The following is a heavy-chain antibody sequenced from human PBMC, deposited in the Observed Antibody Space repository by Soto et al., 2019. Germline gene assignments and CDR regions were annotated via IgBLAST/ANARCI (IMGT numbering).Heavy chain of an antibody. CDR2: INPNSGGT. D-gene: IGHD5-12*01. V-gene: IGHV1-2*04. CDR1: GYTSTGYY. Sequence: GASVKVSCKASGYTSTGYYMHWVRQAPGQGLEWMGWINPNSGGTNYAQKFQGWVTMTRDTSISTAYMELSRLRSDDTAVYYCARWSGYDPRDAFDIWGQGTMVTVSS. J-gene: IGHJ3*02. CDR3: ARWSGYDPRDAFDI.